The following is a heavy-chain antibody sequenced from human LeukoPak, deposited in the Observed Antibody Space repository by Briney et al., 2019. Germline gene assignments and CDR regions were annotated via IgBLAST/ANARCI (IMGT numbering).Heavy chain of an antibody. D-gene: IGHD1-7*01. Sequence: SVKVSCKAPGGTFSRYAISWVRRAPGQGLEWMGGIIPIFGTANYAQKFQGRVTITTDESTSTAYMELRSLRSDDTAVYYCARDRTFEGTIRGSADYWGQGTLVTVSS. V-gene: IGHV1-69*05. CDR2: IIPIFGTA. J-gene: IGHJ4*02. CDR1: GGTFSRYA. CDR3: ARDRTFEGTIRGSADY.